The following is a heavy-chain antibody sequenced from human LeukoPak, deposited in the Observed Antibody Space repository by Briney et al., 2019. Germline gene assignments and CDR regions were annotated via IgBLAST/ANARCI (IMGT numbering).Heavy chain of an antibody. Sequence: SETLSLTCTVSGDSISRTNFYWGWIRQPPGKGLEWIGYIYYTGSTNYNPSLKSRVTISVDTSKNQFSLKLSSVTAADTAVYYCARGSTGSSVGPWGQGTLVTVSS. CDR1: GDSISRTNFY. V-gene: IGHV4-61*05. D-gene: IGHD6-6*01. CDR2: IYYTGST. J-gene: IGHJ5*02. CDR3: ARGSTGSSVGP.